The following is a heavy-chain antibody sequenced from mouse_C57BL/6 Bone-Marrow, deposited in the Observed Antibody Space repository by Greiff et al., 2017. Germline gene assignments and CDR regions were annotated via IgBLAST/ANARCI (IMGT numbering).Heavy chain of an antibody. CDR1: GFNIKDDY. V-gene: IGHV14-4*01. CDR2: IDPENGDT. D-gene: IGHD2-2*01. J-gene: IGHJ2*01. CDR3: TTPIYYGYDLDY. Sequence: EVQLQQSGAELVRPGASVKLSCTASGFNIKDDYMHWVKQRPEQGLEWIGWIDPENGDTEYASKFQGKATITADTSSNTAYLQLSSLTSEDTAVYYCTTPIYYGYDLDYWGQGTTLTVSS.